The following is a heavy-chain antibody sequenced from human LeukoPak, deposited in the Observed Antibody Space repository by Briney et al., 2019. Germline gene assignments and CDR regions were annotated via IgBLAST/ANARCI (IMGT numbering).Heavy chain of an antibody. CDR1: GFTFSSYA. D-gene: IGHD3-10*01. CDR3: ARAGFLRDAFDI. Sequence: GGSRRLSCAASGFTFSSYAMHWVRQAPGKGLEWVAVISYDGSNKYYADSVKGRFTISRDNSKNTLYLQMNSLRAEDTAVYYCARAGFLRDAFDIWGQGTMVTVSS. V-gene: IGHV3-30-3*01. J-gene: IGHJ3*02. CDR2: ISYDGSNK.